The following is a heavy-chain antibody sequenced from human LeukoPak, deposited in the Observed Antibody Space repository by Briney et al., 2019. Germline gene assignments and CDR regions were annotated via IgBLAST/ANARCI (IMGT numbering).Heavy chain of an antibody. D-gene: IGHD6-6*01. V-gene: IGHV4-59*01. CDR1: GGSISSYY. CDR3: ARGSIAARPGGQDYYYYYYMDV. J-gene: IGHJ6*03. Sequence: SETLSLTCTVSGGSISSYYWSWIRQPPGKGLEWIGYIYYSGSTNYNPSLKSRVTISVDTSKNQFSLKLSSVTAADTAVYYYARGSIAARPGGQDYYYYYYMDVWGKGTTVTVSS. CDR2: IYYSGST.